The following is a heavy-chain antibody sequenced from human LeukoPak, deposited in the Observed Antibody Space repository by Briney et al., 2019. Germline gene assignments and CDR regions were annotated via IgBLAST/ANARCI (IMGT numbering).Heavy chain of an antibody. D-gene: IGHD4-17*01. CDR1: GYTFTSYP. J-gene: IGHJ4*02. CDR2: ITTYNGNT. V-gene: IGHV1-18*01. Sequence: WASVKVSCKASGYTFTSYPISWVRQAPGQGLEWMGWITTYNGNTNYAQKLQGRVTMTTDTSTSTAYMDLRGLRSDDTAVYYCARGYDYGDYVGDFDYWGQGTLVTVSP. CDR3: ARGYDYGDYVGDFDY.